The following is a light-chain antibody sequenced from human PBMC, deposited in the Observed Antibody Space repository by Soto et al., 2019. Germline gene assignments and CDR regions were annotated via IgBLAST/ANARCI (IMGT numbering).Light chain of an antibody. Sequence: IHVTQSPSALPASVGDRVTITCRASQGITTYLAWYQQKPGKAPKLLIYAASALQSGVPSRFSGSGSGKDFTLTISSLQPEDFAPYCCIQINSYPYTSGEGTKVDIK. J-gene: IGKJ2*01. CDR3: IQINSYPYT. CDR1: QGITTY. CDR2: AAS. V-gene: IGKV1-9*01.